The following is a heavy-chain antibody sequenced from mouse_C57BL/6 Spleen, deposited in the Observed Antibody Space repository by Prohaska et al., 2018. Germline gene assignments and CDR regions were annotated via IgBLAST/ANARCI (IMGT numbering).Heavy chain of an antibody. J-gene: IGHJ1*03. CDR1: GYTFTSYW. CDR3: ARAEGDYDGYWYFDV. D-gene: IGHD2-3*01. CDR2: IDPSDSYT. Sequence: QVQLQQPVAELVKPGASVKLSCKASGYTFTSYWMQWVTQRPGQGLEWIGEIDPSDSYTNYNPKFKGKATLTVDTSSSTAYMQLSSLTSEDSAVYYCARAEGDYDGYWYFDVWGTGTTVTVSS. V-gene: IGHV1-50*01.